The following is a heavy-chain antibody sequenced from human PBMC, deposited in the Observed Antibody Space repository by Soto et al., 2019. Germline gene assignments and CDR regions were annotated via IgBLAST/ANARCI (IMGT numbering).Heavy chain of an antibody. J-gene: IGHJ4*02. CDR2: ITGSGDYT. Sequence: GGSLRLSCAASGFTFSNYAMSWVRQAPGKGLEWVSSITGSGDYTYYADSVKGRFTISRDNAKNTLYLQMNSLRAEDTAVYYCAKARYYDSTGYLYYFDYWGQGTLVTVSS. CDR3: AKARYYDSTGYLYYFDY. CDR1: GFTFSNYA. D-gene: IGHD3-22*01. V-gene: IGHV3-23*01.